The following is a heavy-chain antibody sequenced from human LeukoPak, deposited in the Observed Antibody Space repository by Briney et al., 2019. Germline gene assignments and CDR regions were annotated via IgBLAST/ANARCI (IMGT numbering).Heavy chain of an antibody. CDR3: TRDQTPYY. Sequence: PLRLSCAASGFTFSSYEMNWVRQAPGKGLEWVGFIRSKAYGGTTEYAASVKGRFTISRDDSKSIAYLQMNSLKTEDTAVYYCTRDQTPYYWGQGTLVTVSS. V-gene: IGHV3-49*04. J-gene: IGHJ4*02. CDR1: GFTFSSYE. CDR2: IRSKAYGGTT.